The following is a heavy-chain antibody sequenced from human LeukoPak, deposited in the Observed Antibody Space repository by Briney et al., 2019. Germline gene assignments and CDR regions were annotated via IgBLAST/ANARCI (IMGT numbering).Heavy chain of an antibody. CDR3: ARGHYGFFDY. J-gene: IGHJ4*02. CDR2: IYASGST. D-gene: IGHD3-10*01. Sequence: SETLSLTCSVSGGSISSYYWSWIRQPAGKGLEWIGRIYASGSTNYNPSLKSRVTMSVDTSKNEFSLKLSAVTAADTVVYFCARGHYGFFDYCGQGTLVTVSP. CDR1: GGSISSYY. V-gene: IGHV4-4*07.